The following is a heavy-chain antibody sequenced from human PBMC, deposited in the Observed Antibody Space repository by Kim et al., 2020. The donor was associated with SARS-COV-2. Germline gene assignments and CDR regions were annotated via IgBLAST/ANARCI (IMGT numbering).Heavy chain of an antibody. CDR3: AKDRAPYYGSAFDY. J-gene: IGHJ4*02. D-gene: IGHD3-10*01. Sequence: ADPVKGRFTISRDNSKNTLYLQMNSLRAEDTAVYYCAKDRAPYYGSAFDYWGQGTLVTVSS. V-gene: IGHV3-23*01.